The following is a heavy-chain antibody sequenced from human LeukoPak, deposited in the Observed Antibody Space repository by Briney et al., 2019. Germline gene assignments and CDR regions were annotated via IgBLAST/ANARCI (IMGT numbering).Heavy chain of an antibody. D-gene: IGHD6-13*01. J-gene: IGHJ3*02. CDR1: GGSISSSNW. Sequence: SETLSLTCAVSGGSISSSNWWSWVRQPPGKGLEWIGEIYHSGSTNYNPSLKSRVTISVDKSKNQFSLKLSSVTAADTAVNYCAREKVGIAAADDAFDIWGQGTMVTVSS. CDR2: IYHSGST. CDR3: AREKVGIAAADDAFDI. V-gene: IGHV4-4*02.